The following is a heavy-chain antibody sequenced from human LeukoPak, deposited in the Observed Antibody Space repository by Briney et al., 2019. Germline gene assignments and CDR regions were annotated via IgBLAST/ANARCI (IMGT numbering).Heavy chain of an antibody. D-gene: IGHD5-24*01. CDR1: GFTFSVAA. CDR2: IGASGEST. V-gene: IGHV3-23*01. Sequence: GGSLRLSCAASGFTFSVAAMTWVRQAPGKGLEWVSLIGASGESTYYADSVKGRFTISRDNSKNTLSLQMNSLRVEDTAMYFCAKDIQFSTWGLGTMVTVSS. J-gene: IGHJ3*01. CDR3: AKDIQFST.